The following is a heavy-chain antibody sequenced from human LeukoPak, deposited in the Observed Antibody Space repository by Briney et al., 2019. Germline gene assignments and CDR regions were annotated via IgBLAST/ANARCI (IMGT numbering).Heavy chain of an antibody. CDR1: GFTFSSYA. J-gene: IGHJ4*02. CDR3: ARVGKYSASWYLDY. V-gene: IGHV3-23*01. Sequence: GGSLRLSCAASGFTFSSYAMSWVRQAPGKGLEWVSAISGSGGSTYYADSVKGRFTISRDNSKNTLYLQMNSLRAEDTAVYYCARVGKYSASWYLDYWGQGILVTVSS. CDR2: ISGSGGST. D-gene: IGHD6-13*01.